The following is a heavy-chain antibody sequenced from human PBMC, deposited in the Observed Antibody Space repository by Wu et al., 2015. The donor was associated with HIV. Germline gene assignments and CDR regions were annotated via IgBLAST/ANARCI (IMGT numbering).Heavy chain of an antibody. D-gene: IGHD5-24*01. V-gene: IGHV1-2*02. CDR2: INANRGGT. J-gene: IGHJ4*02. CDR1: GYTFTDYY. CDR3: ARLQSLAGFYSNADY. Sequence: QVRLLQSGAEVKKPGASVMVSCKASGYTFTDYYMYWVRQAPGQGLEWMGWINANRGGTKYAQKFQGRVTMTRDTAVSTAYMELNSLRSDDTAVYYCARLQSLAGFYSNADYWGQGTLVTVSS.